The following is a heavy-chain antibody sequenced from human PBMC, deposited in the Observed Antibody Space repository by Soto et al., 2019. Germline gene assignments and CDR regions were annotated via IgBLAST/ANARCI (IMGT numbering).Heavy chain of an antibody. Sequence: QVQLQQWGAGLLKPSETLSLTCAVYGGSFSGYYWSWIRQPPGKGLEWIGEINHSESTNYNPSLKSRVTISVDTSKNQFSLKLSSVTAADTAVYYCARGLRYGDNDYWGQGTLVTVSS. CDR1: GGSFSGYY. CDR2: INHSEST. V-gene: IGHV4-34*01. D-gene: IGHD4-17*01. J-gene: IGHJ4*02. CDR3: ARGLRYGDNDY.